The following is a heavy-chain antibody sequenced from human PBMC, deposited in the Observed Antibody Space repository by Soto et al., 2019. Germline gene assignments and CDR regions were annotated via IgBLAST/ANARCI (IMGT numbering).Heavy chain of an antibody. CDR3: AREGGRWFGDLDPLNYYGMDV. J-gene: IGHJ6*02. D-gene: IGHD3-10*01. CDR2: ISSSGSTI. V-gene: IGHV3-11*01. Sequence: GGSLRLSCAASGFTFSDYYTSWIRQAPGKGLEWVSYISSSGSTIYYADSVKGRFTISRDNAKNSLYLQMNSLRAEDTAVYYCAREGGRWFGDLDPLNYYGMDVWGQGTTVTVSS. CDR1: GFTFSDYY.